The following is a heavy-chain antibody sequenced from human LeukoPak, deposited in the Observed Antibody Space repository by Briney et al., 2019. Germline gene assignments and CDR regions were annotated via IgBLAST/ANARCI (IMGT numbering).Heavy chain of an antibody. D-gene: IGHD3-16*02. Sequence: GGSLRLSCAASGFTFSSYCMHWVRQAPGKGLVWVSRIDSDGSSTTYADSVKGRFTISRDNSKNTLYLQMNSLRAEDTAVYFCASDASSARADYWGQGTLVTVSS. J-gene: IGHJ4*02. CDR1: GFTFSSYC. CDR2: IDSDGSST. V-gene: IGHV3-74*01. CDR3: ASDASSARADY.